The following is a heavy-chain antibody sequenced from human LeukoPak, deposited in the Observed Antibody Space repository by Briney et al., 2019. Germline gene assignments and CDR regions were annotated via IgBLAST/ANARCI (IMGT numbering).Heavy chain of an antibody. CDR1: GGSISSGGYY. CDR3: ARDQGLAAAGTGDY. D-gene: IGHD6-13*01. V-gene: IGHV4-30-2*01. Sequence: PSETLSLTCTVSGGSISSGGYYWSWIRQPPGKGLEWIGYIYHSGSTYYNPSLKSRVTISVDRSKNQFSLKLSSVTAADTAVYYCARDQGLAAAGTGDYWGQGTLVTVSS. J-gene: IGHJ4*02. CDR2: IYHSGST.